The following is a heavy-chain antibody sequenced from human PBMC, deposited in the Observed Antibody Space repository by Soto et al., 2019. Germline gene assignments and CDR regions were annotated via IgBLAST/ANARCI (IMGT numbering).Heavy chain of an antibody. D-gene: IGHD2-2*01. V-gene: IGHV1-8*01. CDR3: ASRIVVVPSTLVDY. CDR2: MNPNSGNT. Sequence: QVQLVQSGAEVKKPGASVKVSCKASGYTFTSYDINWVRQATGQGLEWTGWMNPNSGNTGYAQKFQGRVTMTRNTSISTAYMELSSLRSEDTAVYYCASRIVVVPSTLVDYWGQGTLVTVSS. CDR1: GYTFTSYD. J-gene: IGHJ4*02.